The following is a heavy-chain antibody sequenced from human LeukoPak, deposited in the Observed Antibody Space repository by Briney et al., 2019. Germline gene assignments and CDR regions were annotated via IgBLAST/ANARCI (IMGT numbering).Heavy chain of an antibody. CDR2: IIPILGIA. J-gene: IGHJ5*02. D-gene: IGHD2-15*01. V-gene: IGHV1-69*04. CDR3: AREVYCSGGGCYPGWFDP. Sequence: ASVKVSCKASGGTFSSYAISWVRQAPGQGLEWMGRIIPILGIANYAQKFQGRVTITADKSTSTAYMELSSLRSEDTAVYYCAREVYCSGGGCYPGWFDPWGQGTLVTVSS. CDR1: GGTFSSYA.